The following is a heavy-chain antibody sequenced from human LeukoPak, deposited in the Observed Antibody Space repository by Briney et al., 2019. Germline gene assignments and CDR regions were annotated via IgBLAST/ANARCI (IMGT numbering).Heavy chain of an antibody. Sequence: GGSLRLSCAASGFTFSSYEMTWVRQAPGKGLEWVSNISSSDTTIHYADSVKGRFTISRDNARNSLYLQMNSLRAEDTAVYYCARAYSYGSIFDYWGQGTLVTVSS. V-gene: IGHV3-48*03. J-gene: IGHJ4*02. CDR3: ARAYSYGSIFDY. D-gene: IGHD5-18*01. CDR2: ISSSDTTI. CDR1: GFTFSSYE.